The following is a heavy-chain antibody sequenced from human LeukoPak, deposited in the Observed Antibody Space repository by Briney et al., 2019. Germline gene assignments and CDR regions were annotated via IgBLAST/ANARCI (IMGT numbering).Heavy chain of an antibody. Sequence: ASVKVSCKASGYTFTSYYMHWVRQAPGQGLEWKGIINPSGGSTSYAQKFQGRVTMTRDMSTSTVYMELSSLRSEDTAVYYCATQSAYYDSSGYHPKSYYFDYWGQGTLVTVSS. V-gene: IGHV1-46*01. J-gene: IGHJ4*02. D-gene: IGHD3-22*01. CDR1: GYTFTSYY. CDR3: ATQSAYYDSSGYHPKSYYFDY. CDR2: INPSGGST.